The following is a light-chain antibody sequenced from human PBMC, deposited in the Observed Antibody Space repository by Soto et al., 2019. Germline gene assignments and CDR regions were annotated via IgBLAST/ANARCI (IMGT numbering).Light chain of an antibody. Sequence: DIPMTQSPSSLSASVGDRVTITCRSSQRISSYLNWYQQKPGKAPKLLMFAASSLQSGVPSRFSGSVSGTDFTLTITSLQPEDFATYYCQQSYTFPHTFGQGTNLEI. J-gene: IGKJ2*01. CDR3: QQSYTFPHT. V-gene: IGKV1-39*01. CDR1: QRISSY. CDR2: AAS.